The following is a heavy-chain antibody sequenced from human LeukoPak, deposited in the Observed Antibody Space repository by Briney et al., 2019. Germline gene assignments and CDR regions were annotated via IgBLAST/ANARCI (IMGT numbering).Heavy chain of an antibody. CDR3: IRDFRSADL. CDR1: GFTFSNYW. CDR2: IYVDGRTT. Sequence: GGSLRLSCVASGFTFSNYWMHWVRQPPGKGLVWVSRIYVDGRTTNYADSVKGRFTISRDNAKNTVYLEMNSLSVEDTATYYCIRDFRSADLWGQGTLVTVTS. V-gene: IGHV3-74*01. J-gene: IGHJ5*02.